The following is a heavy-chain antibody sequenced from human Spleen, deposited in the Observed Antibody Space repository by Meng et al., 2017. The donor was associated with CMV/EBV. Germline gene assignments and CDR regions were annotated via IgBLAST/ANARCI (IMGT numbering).Heavy chain of an antibody. D-gene: IGHD6-19*01. CDR3: AREEDSSGYNYYGMDV. CDR2: IYSSGRT. V-gene: IGHV3-66*03. J-gene: IGHJ6*02. CDR1: GFPVSSNY. Sequence: GESLKISCAASGFPVSSNYMNWVRQAPGKGLEWVSVIYSSGRTYYADSVKGRFTISRDNSKNTLYLQMNSLRAEDTAVYYCAREEDSSGYNYYGMDVWGQGTTVTVSS.